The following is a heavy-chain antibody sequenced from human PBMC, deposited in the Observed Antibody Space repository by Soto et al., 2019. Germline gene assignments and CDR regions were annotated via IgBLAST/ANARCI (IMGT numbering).Heavy chain of an antibody. CDR1: GGSISRYY. D-gene: IGHD3-3*01. CDR3: ARVYDFWSGYWYYYYGMDV. Sequence: PSETLSLTCTVSGGSISRYYWSWIRQPPGKGLEWIGYIYYSGSTNYNPSLKSRVTISVDTSKNQFSLKLSSVTAADTAVYYCARVYDFWSGYWYYYYGMDVWGQGTTVTVSS. J-gene: IGHJ6*02. CDR2: IYYSGST. V-gene: IGHV4-59*01.